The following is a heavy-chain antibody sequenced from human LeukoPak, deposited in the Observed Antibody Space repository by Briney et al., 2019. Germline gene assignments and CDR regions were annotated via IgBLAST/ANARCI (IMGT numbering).Heavy chain of an antibody. D-gene: IGHD3-22*01. J-gene: IGHJ1*01. Sequence: PGGSLRLSCAASGFTFSSYSMNWVRQAPGKGLEWVSYISSSSSTIYYADSVKGRFTISRDNAKNSLYLQMNSLRAEDTAVYYCARDLYYYDSSGLTLWGQGTLVTVSS. V-gene: IGHV3-48*01. CDR2: ISSSSSTI. CDR3: ARDLYYYDSSGLTL. CDR1: GFTFSSYS.